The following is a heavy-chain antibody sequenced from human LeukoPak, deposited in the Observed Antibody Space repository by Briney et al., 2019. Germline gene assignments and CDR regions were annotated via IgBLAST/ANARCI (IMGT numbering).Heavy chain of an antibody. CDR1: GYTFTAYY. D-gene: IGHD2-15*01. V-gene: IGHV1-2*02. Sequence: ASVKVSCKASGYTFTAYYIHWVRQAPGQGLEWMGWIDSKNGDTKYAQKFQSRLTISRDTSIGMAYMQLRSLISDDTAVYYCASEAYCSDGRCSAQRVASSGQGTPVTVSS. CDR3: ASEAYCSDGRCSAQRVAS. J-gene: IGHJ4*02. CDR2: IDSKNGDT.